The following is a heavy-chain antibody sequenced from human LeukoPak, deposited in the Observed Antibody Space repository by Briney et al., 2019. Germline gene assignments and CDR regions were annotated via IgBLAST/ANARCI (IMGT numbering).Heavy chain of an antibody. CDR3: AREWELHREFDY. V-gene: IGHV1-46*01. CDR1: GYTFTSYY. CDR2: INPSGGST. J-gene: IGHJ4*02. D-gene: IGHD1-26*01. Sequence: ASVTVSCKASGYTFTSYYMHWVRQAPGQGLEGMGIINPSGGSTSYAQKFQGRVTMTRDTSTSTVYMELSSLRSEDTAVYYCAREWELHREFDYWGQGTLVTVSS.